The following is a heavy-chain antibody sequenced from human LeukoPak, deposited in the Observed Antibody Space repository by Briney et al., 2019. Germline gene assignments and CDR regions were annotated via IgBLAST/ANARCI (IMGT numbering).Heavy chain of an antibody. CDR2: ISSSSSYI. J-gene: IGHJ4*02. V-gene: IGHV3-21*01. Sequence: GGSLRLSCAASGFTFSSYSMNWVRQAPGKGLEWVSSISSSSSYIYYADSAKGRFTISRDNAKNSLYLQMNSLRAEDTAVYYCARAATTGSFDYWGQGTLVTVSS. CDR1: GFTFSSYS. D-gene: IGHD1-14*01. CDR3: ARAATTGSFDY.